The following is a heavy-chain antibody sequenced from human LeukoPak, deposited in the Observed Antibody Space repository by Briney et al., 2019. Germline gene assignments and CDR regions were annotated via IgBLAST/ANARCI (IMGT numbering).Heavy chain of an antibody. J-gene: IGHJ4*02. CDR1: GYTFTSFG. V-gene: IGHV1-18*01. CDR3: ARGDYGDSFDY. D-gene: IGHD4-17*01. Sequence: ASVKVSXKASGYTFTSFGISWVRQAPGQGLEWMGWISAYNGNANYAQKLQGRVTMTTDTSTSTAYMELRSLRSDDTAVYYCARGDYGDSFDYWGQGTLVTVSS. CDR2: ISAYNGNA.